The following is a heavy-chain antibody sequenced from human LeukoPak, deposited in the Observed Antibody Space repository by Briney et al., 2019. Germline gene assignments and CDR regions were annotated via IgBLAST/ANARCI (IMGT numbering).Heavy chain of an antibody. CDR3: VRGAMVSKPGDF. CDR1: GVSVNSRSFF. CDR2: VYSTGNV. V-gene: IGHV4-39*02. D-gene: IGHD2-8*01. J-gene: IGHJ4*02. Sequence: SETLSLTCSVSGVSVNSRSFFWNWVRQPPGKGLEWIGSVYSTGNVYQSPSLQSRAAISVDASNNSFSLTLQPVTAADTAVYFCVRGAMVSKPGDFWGPGTLVIVSS.